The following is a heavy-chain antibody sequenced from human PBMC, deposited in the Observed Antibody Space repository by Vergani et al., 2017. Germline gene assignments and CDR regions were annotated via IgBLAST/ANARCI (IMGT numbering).Heavy chain of an antibody. V-gene: IGHV3-21*01. CDR1: GFTFSSYS. D-gene: IGHD1-7*01. CDR2: ISSSSSYI. J-gene: IGHJ5*02. Sequence: EVQLVESGGGLVKPGGSLRLSCAASGFTFSSYSMNWVRQAPGKGLEWVSSISSSSSYIYYADSVKGRFTISRDNAKNSLYLQMNSLRAEDTAVYYCARDYGTGTTFGPWGQGTLVTVSS. CDR3: ARDYGTGTTFGP.